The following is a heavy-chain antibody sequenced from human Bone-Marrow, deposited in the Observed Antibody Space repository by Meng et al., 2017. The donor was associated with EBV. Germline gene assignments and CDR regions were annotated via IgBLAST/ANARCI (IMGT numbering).Heavy chain of an antibody. V-gene: IGHV3-30*18. Sequence: QVLLAESGGGVVQSGRALTLSCSASGFIFSGYGFHWVRQAPGKGPEWVAIIPSDASHNKYYADSVKGRFTISRDNSKNTLYLQMNSLKIEDTAVYYCAKDLSGRFDPWGQGTLVTVSS. CDR2: IPSDASHNK. CDR3: AKDLSGRFDP. CDR1: GFIFSGYG. J-gene: IGHJ5*02. D-gene: IGHD1-14*01.